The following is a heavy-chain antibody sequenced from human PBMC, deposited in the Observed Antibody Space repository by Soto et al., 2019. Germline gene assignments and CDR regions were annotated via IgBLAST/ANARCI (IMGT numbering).Heavy chain of an antibody. Sequence: EVQLVESGGGLVQPGGSLRLSCAASGFTFSNYWMHWVRQAPGKGPVWVSRINTDGSPTNYADSVKDRFTISRDNAKNTLYLQTNSLGAEDTAVYYCARDLGCYASHWGQGTLVTVSS. CDR2: INTDGSPT. CDR3: ARDLGCYASH. D-gene: IGHD3-16*01. V-gene: IGHV3-74*01. J-gene: IGHJ4*02. CDR1: GFTFSNYW.